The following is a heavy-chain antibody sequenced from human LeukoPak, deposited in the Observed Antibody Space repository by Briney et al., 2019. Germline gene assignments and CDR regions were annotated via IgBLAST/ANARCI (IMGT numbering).Heavy chain of an antibody. Sequence: GASVKVSCKVSGYTLTELSMHWVRQAPGKGLEWMGGFDPEGGETIYAQKFQGRVTMTEDTSTDTAYMELSSLRSEDTAVYYCATVSKTVTTTWLYYFDYWGQGTLVTVSS. CDR3: ATVSKTVTTTWLYYFDY. CDR2: FDPEGGET. CDR1: GYTLTELS. J-gene: IGHJ4*02. D-gene: IGHD4-17*01. V-gene: IGHV1-24*01.